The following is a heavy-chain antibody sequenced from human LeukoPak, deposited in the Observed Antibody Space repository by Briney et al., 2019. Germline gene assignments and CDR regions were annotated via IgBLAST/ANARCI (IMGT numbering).Heavy chain of an antibody. V-gene: IGHV4-59*01. CDR2: IYYSGNT. CDR1: GGPISNYY. D-gene: IGHD2-2*01. Sequence: SGTPSLTCTVSGGPISNYYWSWIRQPPGKGLEWNGDIYYSGNTNYNPSLKSRVTISVDTSKNQFSLKLNSVTAADTAVYYCARVRYCSTNRCYDREFDNWGQGTLVTVSS. J-gene: IGHJ4*02. CDR3: ARVRYCSTNRCYDREFDN.